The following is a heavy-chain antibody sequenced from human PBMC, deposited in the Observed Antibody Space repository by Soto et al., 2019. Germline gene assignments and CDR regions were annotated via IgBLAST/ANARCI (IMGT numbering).Heavy chain of an antibody. CDR3: ARYCTSASCYSPHSYGMDV. D-gene: IGHD2-2*02. Sequence: EVRLLESGGGLVQPGGSLRLSCAASGFTFSTYAMSWVRQAPGKGLEWVSGISGGGGSTYYADSVKGRFTISRDNSKNTLYLQMTSLRAEDTAVYYCARYCTSASCYSPHSYGMDVWGQGTTVTVSS. J-gene: IGHJ6*02. CDR2: ISGGGGST. CDR1: GFTFSTYA. V-gene: IGHV3-23*01.